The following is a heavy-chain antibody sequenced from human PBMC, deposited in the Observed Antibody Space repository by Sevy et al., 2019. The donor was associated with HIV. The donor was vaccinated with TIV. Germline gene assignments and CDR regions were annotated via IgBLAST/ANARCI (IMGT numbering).Heavy chain of an antibody. CDR1: GGSVSSGSYY. CDR2: IYYSGST. J-gene: IGHJ3*02. V-gene: IGHV4-61*01. Sequence: SETLSLTCTVSGGSVSSGSYYWSWIRQPPGKGLEWIGYIYYSGSTNYNPSLKSRVTISVDTSKNQFSLKLSSVTAADTAVYYCARAAVTIFGVVIRPSRAFDIWGQGTMVTVS. CDR3: ARAAVTIFGVVIRPSRAFDI. D-gene: IGHD3-3*01.